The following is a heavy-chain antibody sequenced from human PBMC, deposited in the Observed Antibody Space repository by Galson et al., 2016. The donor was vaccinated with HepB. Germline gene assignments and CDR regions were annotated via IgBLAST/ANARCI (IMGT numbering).Heavy chain of an antibody. CDR3: ASSSYCGGSSGRRCSRMNWFDP. J-gene: IGHJ5*02. V-gene: IGHV3-11*06. D-gene: IGHD2-21*01. CDR2: IGINAQYT. Sequence: SLRLSCAVSGFFFSDHYMSWIRQAPGKGLEWISLIGINAQYTLYAKPVKGRFIVSRDNAKNSLNLQMRRLRVEDTGVYFCASSSYCGGSSGRRCSRMNWFDPWGQGTLVTVSS. CDR1: GFFFSDHY.